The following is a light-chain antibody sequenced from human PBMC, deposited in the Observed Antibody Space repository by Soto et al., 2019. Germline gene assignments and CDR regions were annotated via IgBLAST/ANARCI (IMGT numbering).Light chain of an antibody. V-gene: IGLV3-21*04. CDR1: SIGRKN. CDR2: YDN. Sequence: SYELTQSPSMSMAPGETATITCGGNSIGRKNVHWYQQKSGQAPVLLIYYDNDRPSGIPERFSGSNSGNTATLTLSGVEAGDEADYYCQVRDSGSDLPVFGGGTQLTVL. CDR3: QVRDSGSDLPV. J-gene: IGLJ2*01.